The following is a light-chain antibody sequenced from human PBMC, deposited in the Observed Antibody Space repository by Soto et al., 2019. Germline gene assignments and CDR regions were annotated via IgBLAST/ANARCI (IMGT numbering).Light chain of an antibody. J-gene: IGKJ1*01. V-gene: IGKV3-20*01. CDR2: AAS. CDR1: QSLRSNY. Sequence: EIVLTQSPGTLTLSPGERATLSCRASQSLRSNYLAWYQQRPGQAPRLLIFAASSRATGIPDRFSGSGSGTEFTLTISRLGPGDFAIYLCEPDSNAPWTFGQRTKVHI. CDR3: EPDSNAPWT.